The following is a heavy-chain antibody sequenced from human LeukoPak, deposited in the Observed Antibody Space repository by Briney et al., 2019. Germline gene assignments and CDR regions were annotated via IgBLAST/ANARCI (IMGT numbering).Heavy chain of an antibody. CDR3: ARDGTYHGRDWFDP. J-gene: IGHJ5*02. CDR1: EFTFSSYS. D-gene: IGHD1-14*01. Sequence: PGGSLTLSCAASEFTFSSYSMSWVRQAPGKGLEWVSYISSTASSIYYADSVKGRFTISRDNAKNSLYLQMNSLRAEDTAVYYCARDGTYHGRDWFDPWGQGTLVTVSS. CDR2: ISSTASSI. V-gene: IGHV3-48*04.